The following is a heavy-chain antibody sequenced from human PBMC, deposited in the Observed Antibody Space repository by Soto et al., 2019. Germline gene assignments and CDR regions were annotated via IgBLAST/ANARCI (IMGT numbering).Heavy chain of an antibody. CDR1: GFTFSNYG. Sequence: EVQLLESGGGLVQLGGSLRLSCAASGFTFSNYGMNWVRQAPGKGLEWVTGISGGGRSTYNGDSVRGRFTVSRDTSKNTLYLQMNGLLADDTPVYYCAKGGSGGPFDYSMAVCAGGAMVTVSS. D-gene: IGHD2-15*01. CDR2: ISGGGRST. V-gene: IGHV3-23*01. CDR3: AKGGSGGPFDYSMAV. J-gene: IGHJ6*03.